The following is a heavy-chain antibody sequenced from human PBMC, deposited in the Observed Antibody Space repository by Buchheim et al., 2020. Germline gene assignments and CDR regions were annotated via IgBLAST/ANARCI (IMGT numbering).Heavy chain of an antibody. CDR2: ITPMFGTA. J-gene: IGHJ4*02. D-gene: IGHD3-22*01. CDR1: GDTFSNYA. CDR3: ARGPGRTSYYYFY. V-gene: IGHV1-69*01. Sequence: QVQLVQSGAEVKKPGSSVRLSCKASGDTFSNYAINWVRQAPGHGLEWMGGITPMFGTANYAQKFQGRLTITADEPTSTAYMQLRSLRYEDTAMYYYARGPGRTSYYYFYWGQGT.